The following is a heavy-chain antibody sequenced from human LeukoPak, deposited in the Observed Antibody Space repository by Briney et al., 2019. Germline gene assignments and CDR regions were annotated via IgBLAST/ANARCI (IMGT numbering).Heavy chain of an antibody. CDR2: IIPIFGTA. CDR3: ASLGLRELGY. D-gene: IGHD7-27*01. Sequence: SVKVSCKASGYTFTSYGISWVRQAPGQGLEWMGGIIPIFGTANYAQKFQGRVTITADESTSTAYMELSSLRSEDTAVYYCASLGLRELGYWGQGTLVTVSS. CDR1: GYTFTSYG. V-gene: IGHV1-69*13. J-gene: IGHJ4*02.